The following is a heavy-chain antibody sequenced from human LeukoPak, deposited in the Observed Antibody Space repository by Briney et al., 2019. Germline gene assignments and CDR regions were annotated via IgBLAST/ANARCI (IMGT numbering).Heavy chain of an antibody. CDR3: ARDPYGSGSYYSHFDY. Sequence: GASVKVSCKASGYTFTNSYIHWVRQAPGQGPEWMGIINPSGGSTSYPQKFQGRVTVTRDTSTSTVYMELSSLRSEDTAVYYCARDPYGSGSYYSHFDYWGQGTLVTVSS. V-gene: IGHV1-46*01. J-gene: IGHJ4*02. CDR2: INPSGGST. CDR1: GYTFTNSY. D-gene: IGHD3-10*01.